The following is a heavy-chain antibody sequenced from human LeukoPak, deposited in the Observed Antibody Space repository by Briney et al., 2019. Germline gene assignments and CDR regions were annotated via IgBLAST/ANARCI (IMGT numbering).Heavy chain of an antibody. D-gene: IGHD3-10*01. CDR1: GFAFSTFA. V-gene: IGHV3-23*01. CDR2: IVRSGDTT. J-gene: IGHJ4*02. CDR3: AKDAVAPGSSGDFFDY. Sequence: GSLRLSCAASGFAFSTFAMTWVRQASGKGLEWVSTIVRSGDTTYYTDSVKGRFTVSRDNSKNTLYLQMNSPRAEDTAVYYCAKDAVAPGSSGDFFDYWGLGTLVTVSS.